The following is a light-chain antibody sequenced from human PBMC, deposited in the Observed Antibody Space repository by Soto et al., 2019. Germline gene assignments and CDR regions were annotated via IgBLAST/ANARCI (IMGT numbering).Light chain of an antibody. CDR2: EVS. CDR1: SSDVGGFNY. J-gene: IGLJ2*01. V-gene: IGLV2-14*01. CDR3: SSYTTSASRI. Sequence: QPVLTQPASVSGSPGQTLTISCTGTSSDVGGFNYVSWYQQYPGEAPKLIIFEVSNRPSGISNRFSGSKSGNRASLTISGLQPEDEADYYCSSYTTSASRIFGGGTKLTVL.